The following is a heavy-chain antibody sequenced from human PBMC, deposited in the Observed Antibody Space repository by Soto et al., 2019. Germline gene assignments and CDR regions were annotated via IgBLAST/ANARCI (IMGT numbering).Heavy chain of an antibody. J-gene: IGHJ6*03. CDR1: GFTFGRYG. CDR3: ARYQWDVVVPAASYYMDV. V-gene: IGHV3-33*01. D-gene: IGHD2-2*01. CDR2: IWYDGSNK. Sequence: GGSLRLSCAASGFTFGRYGMHWVRQAPGKGLERVTVIWYDGSNKYYADSVKGRFTISRDNSKNTLYLQMNSLRAEDTAVYYCARYQWDVVVPAASYYMDVWGKGTTVTVSS.